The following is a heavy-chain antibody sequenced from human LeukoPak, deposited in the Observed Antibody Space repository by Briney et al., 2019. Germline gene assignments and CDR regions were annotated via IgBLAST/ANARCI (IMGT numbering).Heavy chain of an antibody. CDR2: VYPGDSET. CDR1: GYSVTNYW. D-gene: IGHD3-10*01. V-gene: IGHV5-51*01. J-gene: IGHJ4*02. Sequence: ESLKISCKGSGYSVTNYWIGWVRQMPGKGLEWMGNVYPGDSETRYSPSFQGQVTISADKSISTAYLQWSSLKASDTAMYYCAKLRVGHQDYWGQGTLVTVSS. CDR3: AKLRVGHQDY.